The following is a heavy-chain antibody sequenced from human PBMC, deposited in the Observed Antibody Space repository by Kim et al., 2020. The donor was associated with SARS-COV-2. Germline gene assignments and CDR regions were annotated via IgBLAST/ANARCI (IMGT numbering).Heavy chain of an antibody. J-gene: IGHJ4*01. CDR2: IYKDGSA. V-gene: IGHV4-39*01. D-gene: IGHD3-10*01. Sequence: SETLSLTCTVSGGSMNSGTYYWGWIRQAPGMGLEWIGNIYKDGSAYYNPSLKSRVTISVDPSTNQFSLQLRYVTAADTSVYYCARHEGSRGYYGSASYYYLDVWGQGTLVTVSS. CDR1: GGSMNSGTYY. CDR3: ARHEGSRGYYGSASYYYLDV.